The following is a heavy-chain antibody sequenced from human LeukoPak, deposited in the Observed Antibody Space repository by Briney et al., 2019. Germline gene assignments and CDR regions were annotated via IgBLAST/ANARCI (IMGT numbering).Heavy chain of an antibody. CDR3: ASFYCSGGSCYQYYYYYYMDV. J-gene: IGHJ6*03. V-gene: IGHV4-39*01. CDR2: IYYSGST. Sequence: KPSETLSLTCTVSGGSISSSDYYWGWIRQPPGKGLEWIGSIYYSGSTYSNPSLRSRVTISVDTSKNQFSLKLSSVTAADTAVYYCASFYCSGGSCYQYYYYYYMDVWGKGTTVTISS. D-gene: IGHD2-15*01. CDR1: GGSISSSDYY.